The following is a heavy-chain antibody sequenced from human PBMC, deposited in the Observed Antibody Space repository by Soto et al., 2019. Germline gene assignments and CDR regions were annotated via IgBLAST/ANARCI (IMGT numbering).Heavy chain of an antibody. CDR3: ARVLSYDFWSGYYT. J-gene: IGHJ4*02. D-gene: IGHD3-3*01. V-gene: IGHV1-2*02. CDR1: GDTFTGYY. Sequence: GSAKMSCKASGDTFTGYYIHLVRQAPGQGLEWMGWINPNSGGTNYAQKFQARVTMTRDTSISTAYMELSRLRSDDTAVYYCARVLSYDFWSGYYTWGQGTMVTVSS. CDR2: INPNSGGT.